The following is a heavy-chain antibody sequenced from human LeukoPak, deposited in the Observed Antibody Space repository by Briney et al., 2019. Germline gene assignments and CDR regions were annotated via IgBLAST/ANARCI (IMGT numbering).Heavy chain of an antibody. CDR3: ARDYGSGTYYYYYMDV. V-gene: IGHV1-18*01. J-gene: IGHJ6*03. CDR1: GYTFTSYG. CDR2: ISAYNDNT. Sequence: ASVKVSCKASGYTFTSYGISWVRQAPGQGLEWMGWISAYNDNTNYAQKLQGRVTMTTDTSTSTAYMELRSLRSDDTAVYYCARDYGSGTYYYYYMDVWGKGTTVTISS. D-gene: IGHD3-10*01.